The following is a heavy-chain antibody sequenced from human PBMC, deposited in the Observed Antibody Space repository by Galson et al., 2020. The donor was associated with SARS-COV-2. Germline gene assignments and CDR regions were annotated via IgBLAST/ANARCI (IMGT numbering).Heavy chain of an antibody. CDR3: ARDGQSSSGWALDY. Sequence: GESLKISCAASGFTFKNHAMHWVRQAPGKGLEWVAQIFYDGSDKYYVDSVKGRFTISRDNSENTVYLQMNNLRADDSAVYFCARDGQSSSGWALDYWGQGTLVTGSS. J-gene: IGHJ4*02. CDR1: GFTFKNHA. D-gene: IGHD6-19*01. V-gene: IGHV3-33*01. CDR2: IFYDGSDK.